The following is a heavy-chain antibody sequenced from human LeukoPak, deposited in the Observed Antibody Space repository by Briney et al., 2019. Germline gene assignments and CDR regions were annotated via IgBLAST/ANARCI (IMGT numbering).Heavy chain of an antibody. Sequence: GGSLRLSCAASGFTFSSYGMHWVRQAPGKGLEWVAVIWYGGSNKYYADSVKGRFTISRDNSKNTLYLQMNSLRAEDTAVYYCAKTLKKISSSWYGDEFDAFDIWGQGTMVTVSS. CDR2: IWYGGSNK. V-gene: IGHV3-30*02. CDR1: GFTFSSYG. J-gene: IGHJ3*02. D-gene: IGHD6-13*01. CDR3: AKTLKKISSSWYGDEFDAFDI.